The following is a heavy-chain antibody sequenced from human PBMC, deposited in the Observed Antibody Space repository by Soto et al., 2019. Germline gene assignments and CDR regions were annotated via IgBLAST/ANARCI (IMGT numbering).Heavy chain of an antibody. CDR3: ARVTYYYDSSGYYYVPDAFDI. D-gene: IGHD3-22*01. V-gene: IGHV4-59*01. J-gene: IGHJ3*02. CDR1: GGSISSYY. CDR2: IYYSGST. Sequence: QVQLQESGPGLVKPSETLSLTCTVSGGSISSYYWSWIRQPPGKGLEWIGYIYYSGSTNYNPSLQSRVTISVDTSKNQFSLKLSSVTAADTAVYYCARVTYYYDSSGYYYVPDAFDIWGQGTMVTVSS.